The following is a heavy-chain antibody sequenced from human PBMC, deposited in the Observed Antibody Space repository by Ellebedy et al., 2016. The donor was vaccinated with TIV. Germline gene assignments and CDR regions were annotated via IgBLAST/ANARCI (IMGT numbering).Heavy chain of an antibody. D-gene: IGHD3-16*02. Sequence: MPSETLSLTCTVSGGSISNYYWSWIRQPPGKGLEWIGYIYYSGSTNYNPSLKSRVTISVDTSKNQFSLKLSSVTAADTAVYYCARAFGGVIVNWFDPWGQGTLVTVSS. J-gene: IGHJ5*02. CDR2: IYYSGST. V-gene: IGHV4-59*08. CDR1: GGSISNYY. CDR3: ARAFGGVIVNWFDP.